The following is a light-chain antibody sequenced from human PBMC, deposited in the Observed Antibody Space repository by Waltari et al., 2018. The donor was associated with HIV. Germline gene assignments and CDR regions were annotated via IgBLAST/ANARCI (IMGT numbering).Light chain of an antibody. CDR3: SSFTTSITVV. CDR2: DVS. Sequence: QSALTQPPSVSGSLGQSVTISCTGTSSDVGNYNEVSWYQQSPGTAPKLMIYDVSNRPSGVPDRFSGSKSGNTASLTLSGLQAEDEADYCCSSFTTSITVVFGGGTKLTVL. CDR1: SSDVGNYNE. V-gene: IGLV2-18*02. J-gene: IGLJ2*01.